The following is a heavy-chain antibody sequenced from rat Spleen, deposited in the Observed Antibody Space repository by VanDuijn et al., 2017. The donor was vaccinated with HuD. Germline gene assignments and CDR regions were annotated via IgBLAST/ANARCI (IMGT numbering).Heavy chain of an antibody. D-gene: IGHD5-1*01. J-gene: IGHJ2*01. Sequence: QVQLKESGPGLVQPSQTLSLTCTVAGFSLTSYNVHWVRQPPGKGLEWMRVIWNTGGTRYNSALKTRLSISKNTSKSQVFLKMNSLQTEDTATYYCARDRGSYFDYWGQGVMVTVSS. CDR3: ARDRGSYFDY. V-gene: IGHV2-41*01. CDR2: IWNTGGT. CDR1: GFSLTSYN.